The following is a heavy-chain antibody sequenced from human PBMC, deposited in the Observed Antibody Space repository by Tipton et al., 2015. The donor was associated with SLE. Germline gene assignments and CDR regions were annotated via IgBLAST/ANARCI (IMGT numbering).Heavy chain of an antibody. CDR1: GGSFSAYY. J-gene: IGHJ6*03. CDR2: INHSGST. V-gene: IGHV4-34*01. CDR3: ARGGIAVAGGNYYYYYYMDV. D-gene: IGHD6-19*01. Sequence: TLSLTCAVYGGSFSAYYWSWIRQPPGKGLEWIGEINHSGSTNNNPSLKSRVTMSVDTSKNQFSLKLSSVTAADTAVYYCARGGIAVAGGNYYYYYYMDVWGKGTTVTVSS.